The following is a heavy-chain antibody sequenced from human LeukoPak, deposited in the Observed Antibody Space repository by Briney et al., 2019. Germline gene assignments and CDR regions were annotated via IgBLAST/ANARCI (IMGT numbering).Heavy chain of an antibody. V-gene: IGHV4-59*11. D-gene: IGHD4-17*01. CDR1: GDSFSSHY. J-gene: IGHJ3*02. Sequence: PSETLSLTCTVSGDSFSSHYWTWVRQPPGKGLEWIGYISYSRSTNYNPSLKSRVTISIATSKNQFSLRLSSVTAADTVVYYCARDLVTVTKGFDIWGQGTMVSVSS. CDR2: ISYSRST. CDR3: ARDLVTVTKGFDI.